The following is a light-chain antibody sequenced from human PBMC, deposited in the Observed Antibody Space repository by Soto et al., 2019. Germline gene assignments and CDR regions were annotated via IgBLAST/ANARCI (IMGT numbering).Light chain of an antibody. V-gene: IGKV3-20*01. J-gene: IGKJ3*01. CDR3: QQYGSSPLFT. CDR2: GTS. CDR1: QSVSSTY. Sequence: DIVLTQSPGTLSLSPGERATLSCRASQSVSSTYLAWYQQKPGQAPRLLIYGTSSRATGIPDRFSGSGSGTDFTLTISRLEPEDFVVYYCQQYGSSPLFTFGSGTKVDMK.